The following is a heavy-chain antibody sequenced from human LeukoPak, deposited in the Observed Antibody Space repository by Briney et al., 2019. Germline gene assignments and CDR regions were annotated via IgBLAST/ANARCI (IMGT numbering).Heavy chain of an antibody. D-gene: IGHD3-16*02. J-gene: IGHJ6*03. V-gene: IGHV1-24*01. Sequence: GASVKVSCKVSGYTLTELSMHWVRQAPGKGLEWMGGFDPEDGETIYAQKFQGRVTMTEDTSTDTAYMELSSLRSGDTAVYYCATGSAVQGVIHYYYYMDVWGKGTTVTVSS. CDR2: FDPEDGET. CDR1: GYTLTELS. CDR3: ATGSAVQGVIHYYYYMDV.